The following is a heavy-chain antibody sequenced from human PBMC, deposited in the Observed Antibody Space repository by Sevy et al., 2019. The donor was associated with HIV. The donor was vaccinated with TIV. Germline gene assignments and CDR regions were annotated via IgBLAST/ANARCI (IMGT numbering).Heavy chain of an antibody. CDR1: GDSINNFY. D-gene: IGHD2-2*02. J-gene: IGHJ4*02. CDR2: ISYSGTT. CDR3: ASVRWDVVDTPGATPGCYFDS. Sequence: SETLSLTCSVSGDSINNFYWAWIRQPPGKGLEWIGYISYSGTTDYSPSLKSRVDISIDTSMKQFSLNLKSVTAADTAVYYCASVRWDVVDTPGATPGCYFDSWGQGTLVTVSS. V-gene: IGHV4-59*12.